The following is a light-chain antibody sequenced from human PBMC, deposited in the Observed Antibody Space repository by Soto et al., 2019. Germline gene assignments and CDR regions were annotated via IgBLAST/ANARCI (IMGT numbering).Light chain of an antibody. CDR1: SGHSTYA. CDR3: QTWGTGIYVV. J-gene: IGLJ2*01. Sequence: QPVLTQSPSASASLGASVKLTCTLTSGHSTYAIAWHQQQPEKGPRYLMKVNSDGSHTKGDGIPDRFSGSSSGAERYLTIPSLQSEDEADYYCQTWGTGIYVVFGGGTKVTVL. CDR2: VNSDGSH. V-gene: IGLV4-69*01.